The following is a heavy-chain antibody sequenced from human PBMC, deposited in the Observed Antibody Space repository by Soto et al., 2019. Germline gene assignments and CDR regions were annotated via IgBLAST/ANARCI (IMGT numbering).Heavy chain of an antibody. Sequence: QVQLVQSGAEVKKPGASVKVSCKTSGYTFTSYGISWVRQAPGQRLEWMGWISAYNGNTNYAQKLQGRVTMTTDTSASTAYMELRSLRSDDTAVYYCATSNCSGGSCYSYYFAYWGQGTLVTVSS. D-gene: IGHD2-15*01. CDR3: ATSNCSGGSCYSYYFAY. CDR1: GYTFTSYG. V-gene: IGHV1-18*01. J-gene: IGHJ4*02. CDR2: ISAYNGNT.